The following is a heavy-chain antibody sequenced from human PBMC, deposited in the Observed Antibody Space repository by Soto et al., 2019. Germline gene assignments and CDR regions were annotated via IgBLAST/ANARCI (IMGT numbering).Heavy chain of an antibody. J-gene: IGHJ4*02. Sequence: PGGSLRLSCAASGFTVSSNYMSWVRQAPGKGLEWVSVIYSGGSTYYADSVKGRFTISRDNSKNTLYLQMNSLRAEDTAVYYCARDRSSGYYSAYYFDYWGQGTLVTVSS. D-gene: IGHD3-22*01. CDR2: IYSGGST. CDR3: ARDRSSGYYSAYYFDY. V-gene: IGHV3-66*01. CDR1: GFTVSSNY.